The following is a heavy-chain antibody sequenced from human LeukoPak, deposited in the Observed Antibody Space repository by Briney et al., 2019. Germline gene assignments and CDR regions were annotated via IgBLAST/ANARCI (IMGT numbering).Heavy chain of an antibody. CDR2: IYYSGST. V-gene: IGHV4-59*08. D-gene: IGHD1-26*01. J-gene: IGHJ4*02. CDR1: GGSISSYY. Sequence: SGTLSLTCTVSGGSISSYYWSWIRQPPGKGLEWIGYIYYSGSTNYNPSLKSRVTISVDTSKNQFSLKLSSVTAADTAVYYCARQGRGQGGSYDYWGQGTLVTVSS. CDR3: ARQGRGQGGSYDY.